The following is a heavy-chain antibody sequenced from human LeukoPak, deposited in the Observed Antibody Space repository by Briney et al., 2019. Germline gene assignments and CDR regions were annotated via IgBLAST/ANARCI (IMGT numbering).Heavy chain of an antibody. CDR3: ARGGDTYYYGSGSSPPTV. V-gene: IGHV1-46*01. J-gene: IGHJ4*02. D-gene: IGHD3-10*01. Sequence: GASVKVSCKASGYTFTSYYMHWVRQAPGQGLEWMGIINPSGGSTSYAQKFQGRVTMTRDTSTSTVYMELSSLRSEDTAVYYYARGGDTYYYGSGSSPPTVWGQGTLVTVSS. CDR2: INPSGGST. CDR1: GYTFTSYY.